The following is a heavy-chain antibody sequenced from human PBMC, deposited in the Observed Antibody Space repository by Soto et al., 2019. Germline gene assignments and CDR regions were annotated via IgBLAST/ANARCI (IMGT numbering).Heavy chain of an antibody. D-gene: IGHD3-22*01. CDR1: RFTFSSYA. J-gene: IGHJ4*02. Sequence: LRLSCAASRFTFSSYAMSWVRQAPGKGLEWVSAISGSGGSTYYADSVKGRFTISRDNSKNTLYLQMNSLRAEDTAVYYCAKGGYYYDSSGYGQVDYWGQGTLVTVSS. CDR2: ISGSGGST. V-gene: IGHV3-23*01. CDR3: AKGGYYYDSSGYGQVDY.